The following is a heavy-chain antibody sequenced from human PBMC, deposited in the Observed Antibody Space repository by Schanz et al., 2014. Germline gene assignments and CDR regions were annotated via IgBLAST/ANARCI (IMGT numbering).Heavy chain of an antibody. J-gene: IGHJ4*02. Sequence: QVQLVESGGGVVQPGRSLRLSCAASGFTFRGHAMHWVRQAPGKGLEKVAAISTDGTNTYYAASVRGRFTISRDNSKNTVYLQMNSLRAEDTAVYYCAKEESPPSRVDYWGQGTLVTVSS. CDR1: GFTFRGHA. CDR2: ISTDGTNT. CDR3: AKEESPPSRVDY. V-gene: IGHV3-30*04.